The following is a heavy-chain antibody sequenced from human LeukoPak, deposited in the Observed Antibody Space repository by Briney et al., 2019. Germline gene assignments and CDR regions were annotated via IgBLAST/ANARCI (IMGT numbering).Heavy chain of an antibody. CDR3: ARESRPGDYYDSSGYFDY. CDR2: ISAYNGNT. CDR1: GYTFISYG. Sequence: ASVKVSCKASGYTFISYGFSWVRQAPGQGLEWMGWISAYNGNTNYAQKLQGRVTMTTDTSTSTAYMELRSLRSDDTAAYYCARESRPGDYYDSSGYFDYWGQGTLVTVSS. V-gene: IGHV1-18*01. J-gene: IGHJ4*02. D-gene: IGHD3-22*01.